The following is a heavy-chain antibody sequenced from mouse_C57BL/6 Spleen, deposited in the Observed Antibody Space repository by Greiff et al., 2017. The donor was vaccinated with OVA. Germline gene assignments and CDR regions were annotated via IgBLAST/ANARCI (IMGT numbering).Heavy chain of an antibody. CDR3: ALVGYGYFDV. Sequence: VQLQQSGAELVKPGASVKLSCTASGFNIKDYYMHWVKQRTEQGLEWIGRIDPEDGETKYAPKFQGKATLTADTSSNTAYLQLSSLTSEDAAVYYCALVGYGYFDVWGTGTTVTVSS. V-gene: IGHV14-2*01. D-gene: IGHD1-3*01. CDR1: GFNIKDYY. J-gene: IGHJ1*03. CDR2: IDPEDGET.